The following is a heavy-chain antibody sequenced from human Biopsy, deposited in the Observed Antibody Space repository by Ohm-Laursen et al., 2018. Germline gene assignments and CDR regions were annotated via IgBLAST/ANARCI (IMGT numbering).Heavy chain of an antibody. J-gene: IGHJ3*02. Sequence: SLRLSCAASGFKIGDYGMHWVRQVPGRGLEWVSGMSWNGGTIGYAGSVRGRFTISRDNAKNSLYLQMNSLRAEDSALYYRVKGYTTGWPQNDAFHIWGQGTVVTVSS. CDR1: GFKIGDYG. V-gene: IGHV3-9*01. D-gene: IGHD6-19*01. CDR2: MSWNGGTI. CDR3: VKGYTTGWPQNDAFHI.